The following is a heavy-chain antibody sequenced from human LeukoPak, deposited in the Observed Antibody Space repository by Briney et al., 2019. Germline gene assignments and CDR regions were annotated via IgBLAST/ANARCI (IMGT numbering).Heavy chain of an antibody. CDR3: ARGTYSSSWFLDY. CDR2: MSSDGKNE. Sequence: PGGSLRLSCAASGFTFSSYGMHWVRQAPGKGLEWVAVMSSDGKNEYYAGSVKGRFTISRDNSKNTLYLQMNSLRPEDTALYYCARGTYSSSWFLDYWGQATLVTVSS. J-gene: IGHJ4*02. V-gene: IGHV3-30*19. CDR1: GFTFSSYG. D-gene: IGHD6-13*01.